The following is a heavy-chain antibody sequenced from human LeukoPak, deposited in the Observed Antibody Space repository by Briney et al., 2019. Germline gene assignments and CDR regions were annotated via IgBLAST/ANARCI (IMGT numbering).Heavy chain of an antibody. CDR2: MNPDSGDT. V-gene: IGHV1-8*01. Sequence: ASVKVSCKASGYTFTSYHINWVRQATGQGLEWMGWMNPDSGDTGYAQKFQGRITMTRNTSINTAYMELSSLRSEDTAVYYCARGFYYTSGYIDYWGQGTLVTVPS. D-gene: IGHD3-3*01. CDR3: ARGFYYTSGYIDY. J-gene: IGHJ4*02. CDR1: GYTFTSYH.